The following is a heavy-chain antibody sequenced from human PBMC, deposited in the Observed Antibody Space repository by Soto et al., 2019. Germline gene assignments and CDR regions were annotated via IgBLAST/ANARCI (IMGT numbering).Heavy chain of an antibody. D-gene: IGHD6-13*01. J-gene: IGHJ5*02. V-gene: IGHV4-39*01. Sequence: SETLSLTCTVSGDSITSFYWGWIRQPPGKGLEWIGSIYYSGNTYYSPSLKSRLTISVDTSKNQFSLKLKSVTATDTAVYYCARHGSGTFSWGQGTLVTVSS. CDR3: ARHGSGTFS. CDR1: GDSITSFY. CDR2: IYYSGNT.